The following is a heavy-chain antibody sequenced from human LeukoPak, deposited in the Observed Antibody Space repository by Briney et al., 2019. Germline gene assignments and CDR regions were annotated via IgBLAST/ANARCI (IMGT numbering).Heavy chain of an antibody. V-gene: IGHV1-18*01. CDR1: GYTFTSYG. J-gene: IGHJ6*02. CDR2: ISAYNGNT. CDR3: GTISIAAAGTGDYYYGMDV. D-gene: IGHD6-13*01. Sequence: ASVKVSCKASGYTFTSYGISWVRQAPGQGREWMGWISAYNGNTNYAQKLQGRVTMTTDTSTSTAYMELRSLRSDDTAVYYCGTISIAAAGTGDYYYGMDVWGQGTTVTVSS.